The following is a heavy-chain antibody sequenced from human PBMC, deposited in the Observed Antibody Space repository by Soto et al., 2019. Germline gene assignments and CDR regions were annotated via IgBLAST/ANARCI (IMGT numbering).Heavy chain of an antibody. J-gene: IGHJ6*02. CDR2: INPNSGGT. Sequence: ASVKVSCKASGYTFTGYYMHWVRQAPGQGLEWMGWINPNSGGTNYAQKFQGWVTMTRDTSISTAYMELSRLRSDDTAVYYCAREPIAAVLYYYYCMDVWGQGTTVTVSS. V-gene: IGHV1-2*04. CDR3: AREPIAAVLYYYYCMDV. CDR1: GYTFTGYY. D-gene: IGHD6-13*01.